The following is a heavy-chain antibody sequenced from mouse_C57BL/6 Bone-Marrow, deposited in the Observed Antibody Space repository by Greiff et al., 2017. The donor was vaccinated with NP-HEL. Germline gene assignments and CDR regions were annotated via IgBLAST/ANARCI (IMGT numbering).Heavy chain of an antibody. CDR3: ARDPIYYGYDKSWFAY. D-gene: IGHD2-2*01. V-gene: IGHV5-4*01. CDR1: GFTFSRYA. CDR2: ISDGGSYT. Sequence: EVKLMESGGGLVKPGGSLKLSCAASGFTFSRYAMSWVRQTPEKRLEWVATISDGGSYTYYPDNVKGRFTISRDNAKNNLYLQMSHLKSEDTAMYYCARDPIYYGYDKSWFAYWGQGTLVTVSA. J-gene: IGHJ3*01.